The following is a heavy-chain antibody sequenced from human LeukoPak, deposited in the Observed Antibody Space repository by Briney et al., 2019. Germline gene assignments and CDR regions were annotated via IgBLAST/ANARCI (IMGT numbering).Heavy chain of an antibody. J-gene: IGHJ5*02. V-gene: IGHV3-23*01. CDR2: ISTSGGST. CDR3: ANFERTVAGPYNWFDP. D-gene: IGHD6-19*01. CDR1: RFTFSSYA. Sequence: GGSLRLSCAASRFTFSSYAMSWVRQAPGKGLEWVSAISTSGGSTYYADSVKGRFTISRDNSKSTLYLQMNSLRAEDTAVYYCANFERTVAGPYNWFDPWGQGTLVTASS.